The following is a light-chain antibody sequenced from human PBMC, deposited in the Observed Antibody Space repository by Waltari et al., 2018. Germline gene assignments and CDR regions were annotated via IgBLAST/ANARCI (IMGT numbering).Light chain of an antibody. CDR1: TSDIGTYNY. Sequence: QSALTQPASVSGSPGQSITISCTGTTSDIGTYNYVSWYQQHPGKAPKLMLFDVNNRPSGVSGRCSGSKSGNTASLTISGLQAEDEADYYCSSYTTSTTLLVVFGGGTKLTVL. CDR2: DVN. CDR3: SSYTTSTTLLVV. J-gene: IGLJ2*01. V-gene: IGLV2-14*03.